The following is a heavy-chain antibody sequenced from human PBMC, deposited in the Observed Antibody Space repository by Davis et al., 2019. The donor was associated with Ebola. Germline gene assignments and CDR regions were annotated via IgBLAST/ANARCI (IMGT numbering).Heavy chain of an antibody. J-gene: IGHJ6*02. D-gene: IGHD4-17*01. V-gene: IGHV3-74*01. Sequence: GESLKISCAASGFPFSNYWMHWVRQAPGKGLVWVSRIRNDASLTGYADSVKGRFTISRDNAKNTLYLQMNGLRVEDTAVYFCARGNYGDYLVLYFYNMDVWGQGTTVTVSS. CDR3: ARGNYGDYLVLYFYNMDV. CDR2: IRNDASLT. CDR1: GFPFSNYW.